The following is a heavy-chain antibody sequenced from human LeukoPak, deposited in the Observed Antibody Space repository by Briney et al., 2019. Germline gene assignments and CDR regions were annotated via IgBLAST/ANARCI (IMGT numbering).Heavy chain of an antibody. Sequence: GGSLRLSCAASGFTFSSYDMHWVRQATGKGLEWVSAIGTAGDTYYPGSVKGRFTISRENAKNSLYLQMNSLRAGDTAVYYCARDRGGDSAGAFDIWGQGTMVTVSS. V-gene: IGHV3-13*01. D-gene: IGHD2-21*02. J-gene: IGHJ3*02. CDR2: IGTAGDT. CDR3: ARDRGGDSAGAFDI. CDR1: GFTFSSYD.